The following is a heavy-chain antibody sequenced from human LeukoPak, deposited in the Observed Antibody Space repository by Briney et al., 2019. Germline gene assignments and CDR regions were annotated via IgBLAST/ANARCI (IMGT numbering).Heavy chain of an antibody. CDR3: ARGYYDSSGYEYFDY. D-gene: IGHD3-22*01. V-gene: IGHV3-48*01. CDR1: GFTFSSYE. Sequence: GGSLRLSCAASGFTFSSYEMNWVRQAPGKGLEWVSYISSSSSTIYYADSVKGRFTISRDNAKNSLYLQMNSLRAEDTAVYYCARGYYDSSGYEYFDYWGQGTLVTVSS. CDR2: ISSSSSTI. J-gene: IGHJ4*02.